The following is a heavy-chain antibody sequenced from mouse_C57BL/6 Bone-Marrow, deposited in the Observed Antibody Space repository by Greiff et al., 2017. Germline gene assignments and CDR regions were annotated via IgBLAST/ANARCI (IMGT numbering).Heavy chain of an antibody. CDR1: GYTFTSYW. CDR3: ARATMVTTDYAMDY. J-gene: IGHJ4*01. D-gene: IGHD2-2*01. V-gene: IGHV1-69*01. CDR2: IDPSDSYT. Sequence: QVQLQQPGAELVMPGASVKLSCKASGYTFTSYWMHWVKQRPGQGLEWIGEIDPSDSYTNYTQKFKGKSTLTVDKSSSTAYMQLSSLTSEDSAVYYCARATMVTTDYAMDYWGQGTSVTVSS.